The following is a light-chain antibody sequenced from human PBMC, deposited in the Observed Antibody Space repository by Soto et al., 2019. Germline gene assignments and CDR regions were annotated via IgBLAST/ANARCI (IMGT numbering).Light chain of an antibody. V-gene: IGLV2-14*03. Sequence: ALTQPASVSGSPGQSITVSCTGTSSDVGGYNYVSWYQHPGKAPRLMIYDVTNRPSGVSDRFSGSKSGNTASLTISGLQAEDEADYYCSSYRRGSTYVFGTGTKVTVL. CDR3: SSYRRGSTYV. CDR1: SSDVGGYNY. CDR2: DVT. J-gene: IGLJ1*01.